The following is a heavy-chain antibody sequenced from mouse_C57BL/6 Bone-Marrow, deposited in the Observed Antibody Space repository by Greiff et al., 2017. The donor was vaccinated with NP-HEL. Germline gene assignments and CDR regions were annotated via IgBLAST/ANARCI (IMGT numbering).Heavy chain of an antibody. Sequence: VQLKESGGGLVKPGGSLKLSCAASGFTFSSYAMSWVRQTPEKRLEWVATISDGGSYTYYPDNVKGRFTISRDNAKNNLYLQMSHLKSEDTAMYYCARDYYGFAYWGQGTLVTVSA. CDR3: ARDYYGFAY. V-gene: IGHV5-4*01. D-gene: IGHD1-1*01. CDR2: ISDGGSYT. CDR1: GFTFSSYA. J-gene: IGHJ3*01.